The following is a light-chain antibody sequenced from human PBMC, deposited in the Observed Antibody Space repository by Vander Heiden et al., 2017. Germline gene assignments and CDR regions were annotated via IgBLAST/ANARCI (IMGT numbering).Light chain of an antibody. Sequence: DIQMTQSPSSLSASVGDRVTITCRASQSIRNYLNWYQQKPGEVPKLLIYAASRLQSGVPSRFSGSGSGTDFTLTISSLQPEDFATYYCQQSYSTPRAFGGGTKVEIK. CDR1: QSIRNY. CDR3: QQSYSTPRA. V-gene: IGKV1-39*01. CDR2: AAS. J-gene: IGKJ4*01.